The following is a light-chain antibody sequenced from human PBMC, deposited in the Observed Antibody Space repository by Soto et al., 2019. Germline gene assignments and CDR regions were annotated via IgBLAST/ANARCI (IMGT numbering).Light chain of an antibody. CDR1: QSVSSNY. Sequence: ENVLTQSPGTLSSSPGERATLSCRASQSVSSNYLAWYQQKPGQAPRLFIYGASSRATGIPDRFSGSGSGTDFTLTISRLEPEDFAVYYCQQYGSSPLTFGGGTKVEIK. CDR3: QQYGSSPLT. CDR2: GAS. V-gene: IGKV3-20*01. J-gene: IGKJ4*01.